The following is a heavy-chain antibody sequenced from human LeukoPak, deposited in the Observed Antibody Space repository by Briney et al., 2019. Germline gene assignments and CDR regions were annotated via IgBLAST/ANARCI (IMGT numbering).Heavy chain of an antibody. Sequence: GGSLRLSCAASGFTFSSYSMNWVRQAPGKGLEWVSSISSSSSYIYYADSVKGRFTISRDNAKNSLYLQMNSLRAEDTAVYYCAREEVVPAAIWGLVDYWGQGTLVTVSS. J-gene: IGHJ4*02. CDR2: ISSSSSYI. CDR3: AREEVVPAAIWGLVDY. D-gene: IGHD2-2*01. CDR1: GFTFSSYS. V-gene: IGHV3-21*01.